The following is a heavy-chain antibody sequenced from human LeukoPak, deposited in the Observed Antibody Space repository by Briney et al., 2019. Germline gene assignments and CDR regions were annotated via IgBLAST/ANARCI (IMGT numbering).Heavy chain of an antibody. CDR3: ARGGIQVAGIDEFDY. Sequence: PGGSLRLSCAASGFTFVDYDMHWVRQVIGKGLEWVSAIGIRGDTHYSGSVKGRFPISRENAESSLYLQMSSLRAEDTAVYYCARGGIQVAGIDEFDYWGEGTLVTVS. V-gene: IGHV3-13*01. J-gene: IGHJ4*02. CDR2: IGIRGDT. D-gene: IGHD6-19*01. CDR1: GFTFVDYD.